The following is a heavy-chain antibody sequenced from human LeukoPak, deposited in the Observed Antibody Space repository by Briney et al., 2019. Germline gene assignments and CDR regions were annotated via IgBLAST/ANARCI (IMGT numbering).Heavy chain of an antibody. J-gene: IGHJ4*02. V-gene: IGHV4-31*03. Sequence: PSETLSLTCTVSGGSISSGGYYWGWIRQHPGKGLEWIGYIYYSGSTYYNPSLKSRVTISVDTSKNQFSLKLSSVTAADTAVYYCARDESGYGYFDYWGQGTLVTVSS. D-gene: IGHD5-12*01. CDR3: ARDESGYGYFDY. CDR2: IYYSGST. CDR1: GGSISSGGYY.